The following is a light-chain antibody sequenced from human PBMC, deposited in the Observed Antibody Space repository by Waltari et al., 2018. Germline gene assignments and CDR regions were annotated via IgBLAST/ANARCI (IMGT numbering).Light chain of an antibody. CDR2: EGS. CDR1: SSDVGTSNL. J-gene: IGLJ2*01. V-gene: IGLV2-23*01. CDR3: CSYAGSSTVV. Sequence: QSALAQPSSVSGSPGQSITISCTGTSSDVGTSNLAPWYQQHPGRAPKVLIYEGSERPSGVSSRFSGSKSGNTASLTISGLQAEDEADYYCCSYAGSSTVVFGGGTRLTVL.